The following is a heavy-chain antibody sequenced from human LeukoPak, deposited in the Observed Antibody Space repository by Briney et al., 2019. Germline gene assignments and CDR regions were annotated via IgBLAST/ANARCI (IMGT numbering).Heavy chain of an antibody. J-gene: IGHJ5*02. V-gene: IGHV4-39*01. CDR1: GGSISSSSYY. CDR3: ARGGYSSSWGGYNWFDP. CDR2: IYYSGST. D-gene: IGHD6-13*01. Sequence: SETLSLTCTVSGGSISSSSYYWGWIRQPPGKGLEWIGSIYYSGSTYYNPSLKSRVTISVDTSKNQFSLKLSSVTAADTAVYYCARGGYSSSWGGYNWFDPWGQGTLVTVSS.